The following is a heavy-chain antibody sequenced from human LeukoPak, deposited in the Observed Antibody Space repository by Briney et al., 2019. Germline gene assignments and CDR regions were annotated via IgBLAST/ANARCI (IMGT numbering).Heavy chain of an antibody. CDR3: ARALGVGYCSSTSCLNYYYYGMDV. V-gene: IGHV1-69*13. Sequence: SVKVSCRASGGTFSSYAISWVRQAPGQGLEWMGGIIPIFGTANYAQKFQGRVTITADESTSTAYMELSSLRSEDTAVYYCARALGVGYCSSTSCLNYYYYGMDVWGQGTTVTVSS. CDR1: GGTFSSYA. CDR2: IIPIFGTA. J-gene: IGHJ6*02. D-gene: IGHD2-2*01.